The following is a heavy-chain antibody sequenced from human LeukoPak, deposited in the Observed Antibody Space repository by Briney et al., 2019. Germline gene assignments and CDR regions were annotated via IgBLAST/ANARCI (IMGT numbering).Heavy chain of an antibody. CDR2: INEDGSEK. V-gene: IGHV3-7*01. CDR3: ARDLYRIVVVPHYFDY. CDR1: GFTFSTSW. J-gene: IGHJ4*02. Sequence: GGSLRLSCAASGFTFSTSWMNWVRQAPGKGLEWVASINEDGSEKYYVDSVKGRFTISRDSAKNSLYLRMNSLRAEDTAVYYCARDLYRIVVVPHYFDYWGQGTLVTVSS. D-gene: IGHD3-22*01.